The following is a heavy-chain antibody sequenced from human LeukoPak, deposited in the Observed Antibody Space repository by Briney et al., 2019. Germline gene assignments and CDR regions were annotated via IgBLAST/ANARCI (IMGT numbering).Heavy chain of an antibody. D-gene: IGHD3-22*01. CDR2: IYHSGST. J-gene: IGHJ4*02. CDR3: ATRTYYYDNPALSHDY. V-gene: IGHV4-34*01. CDR1: GGSFSGHY. Sequence: SETLSLTCAVYGGSFSGHYWSWIRQPPGKGLEWIGEIYHSGSTNYNPSLKSRVTISLDMSKNQFSLKLRSVTAADTAVYYCATRTYYYDNPALSHDYWGQGTPVTASS.